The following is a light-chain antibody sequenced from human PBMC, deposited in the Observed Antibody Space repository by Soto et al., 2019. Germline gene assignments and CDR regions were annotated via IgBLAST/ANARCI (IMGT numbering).Light chain of an antibody. J-gene: IGLJ1*01. CDR2: GNS. CDR3: QSYDSSLSGLDV. Sequence: QSVLTQPPSVSGAPGQRVTISCTGSSSNIGAGYDVHWYQQLPGTAPKLLIYGNSNLPSGVPDRFSGSKSGTSASLAITWLQAEDEADYYCQSYDSSLSGLDVFGTGTKVTGL. CDR1: SSNIGAGYD. V-gene: IGLV1-40*01.